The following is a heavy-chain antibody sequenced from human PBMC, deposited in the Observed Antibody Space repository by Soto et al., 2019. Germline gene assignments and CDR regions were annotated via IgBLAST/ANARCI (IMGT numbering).Heavy chain of an antibody. CDR1: GFTFSSYA. J-gene: IGHJ6*02. Sequence: GGSLRLSCAASGFTFSSYAMSWVRRAPGKGLEWVSAISGSGGSTYYADSVKGRFTISRDNSKNTLYLQMNSLRAEDTAVYYCAKVIGYSSSYYGMDVWGQGTTVTVSS. CDR2: ISGSGGST. D-gene: IGHD6-13*01. V-gene: IGHV3-23*01. CDR3: AKVIGYSSSYYGMDV.